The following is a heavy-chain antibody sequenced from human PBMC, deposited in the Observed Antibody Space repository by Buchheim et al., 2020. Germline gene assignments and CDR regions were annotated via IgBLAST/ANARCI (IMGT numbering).Heavy chain of an antibody. CDR1: GFSFSSYE. D-gene: IGHD4-11*01. Sequence: EVQLVESGGGLVQPGGSLRLSCAASGFSFSSYEMNWVRQAPGKGLELISYISSSGNTIYYADSVKGRFTISRDNAKNSLYLQMNSLRAEDTAVYYCARSSSYYYYYGMDVWGQGTT. V-gene: IGHV3-48*03. CDR2: ISSSGNTI. CDR3: ARSSSYYYYYGMDV. J-gene: IGHJ6*02.